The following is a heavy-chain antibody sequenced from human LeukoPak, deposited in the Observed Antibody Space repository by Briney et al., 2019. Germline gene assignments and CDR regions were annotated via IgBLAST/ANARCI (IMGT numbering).Heavy chain of an antibody. CDR2: IYYSVST. V-gene: IGHV4-59*08. J-gene: IGHJ4*02. Sequence: SETLSLTRTVSGGSISSYYWSWIRQPPGKGLEWIGYIYYSVSTNYNTSLKTRITISVDTSTNQFSLKLSSVTAADTAVYYCARQIVGRRVFDYWGQGTLVTVSS. CDR1: GGSISSYY. CDR3: ARQIVGRRVFDY. D-gene: IGHD2-15*01.